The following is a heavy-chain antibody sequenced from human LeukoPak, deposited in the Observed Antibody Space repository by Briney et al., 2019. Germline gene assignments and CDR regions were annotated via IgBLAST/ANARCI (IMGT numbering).Heavy chain of an antibody. V-gene: IGHV4-61*01. CDR3: ARSRTLLSWYFDL. CDR2: IYYSGST. CDR1: GGSVSSGSYY. J-gene: IGHJ2*01. D-gene: IGHD1-14*01. Sequence: PSETLSLTCTVSGGSVSSGSYYWSWTRQPPGTGLEWIGYIYYSGSTNYNPSLKSRVTISVDTSKNQFSLKLCSVTAADTAVYYCARSRTLLSWYFDLWGRGTLVTVSS.